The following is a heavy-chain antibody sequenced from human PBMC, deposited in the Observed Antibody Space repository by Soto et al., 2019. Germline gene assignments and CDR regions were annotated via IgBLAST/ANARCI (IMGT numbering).Heavy chain of an antibody. D-gene: IGHD2-2*01. CDR2: IYYSGST. CDR3: ARDLSFVVVPTAIRWFAP. V-gene: IGHV4-59*01. CDR1: GGSISSYY. J-gene: IGHJ5*02. Sequence: PSETLALTSTVSGGSISSYYWSWIRQPPGKGLEWIGYIYYSGSTNYNPSLKSRVTISVDTSKNQFSLKLSSVTAADTAVYYCARDLSFVVVPTAIRWFAPWGQGTLVTVSS.